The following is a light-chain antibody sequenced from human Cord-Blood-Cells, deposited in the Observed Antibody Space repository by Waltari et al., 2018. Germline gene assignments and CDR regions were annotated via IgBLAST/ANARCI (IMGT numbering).Light chain of an antibody. Sequence: EIVLTQSPGTLSLSPGERATLSCRASQRVSSSYVAWYQQKPGKAPRLLIYGASSRATGIPDRFSGSGSGTDFTLTISRLEPEDFAVYYCQQYGSSPPYTFGQGTKLEIK. J-gene: IGKJ2*01. V-gene: IGKV3-20*01. CDR3: QQYGSSPPYT. CDR1: QRVSSSY. CDR2: GAS.